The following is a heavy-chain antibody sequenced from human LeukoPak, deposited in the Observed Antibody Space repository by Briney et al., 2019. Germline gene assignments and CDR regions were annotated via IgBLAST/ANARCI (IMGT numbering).Heavy chain of an antibody. CDR2: ISSSGNTI. V-gene: IGHV3-48*03. J-gene: IGHJ3*02. CDR3: ARKMKTGDRVGTFDI. Sequence: AGGSLRLSCAASGFTFSSYEMNWVRQAPGKGLEWVSYISSSGNTIYYADSVQGRFTISRDNAKNSLYLQMNSLTAEDTAVYYCARKMKTGDRVGTFDIWGQGTMVTVSS. D-gene: IGHD1-1*01. CDR1: GFTFSSYE.